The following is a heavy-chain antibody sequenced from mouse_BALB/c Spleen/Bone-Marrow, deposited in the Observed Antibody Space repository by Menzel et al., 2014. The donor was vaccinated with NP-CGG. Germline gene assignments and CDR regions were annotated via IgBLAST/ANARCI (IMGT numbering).Heavy chain of an antibody. V-gene: IGHV14-3*02. Sequence: QLQQSGAELVKPGASVELSCTASGFNIKDTYMHWVKQRPEQGLEWIGRIDPANGNTKYDPKFQGKATITADTSSNTAYLQLSSLTAEDTAVYYCASYYYAMDFWGQWSLVTVSS. CDR2: IDPANGNT. CDR1: GFNIKDTY. J-gene: IGHJ4*01. CDR3: ASYYYAMDF.